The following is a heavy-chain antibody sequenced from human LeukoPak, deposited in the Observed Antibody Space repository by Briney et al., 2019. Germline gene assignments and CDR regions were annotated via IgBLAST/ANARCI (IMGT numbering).Heavy chain of an antibody. V-gene: IGHV3-23*01. CDR2: ISGSGGST. CDR1: GFTFSSYA. CDR3: AKDVIYDYVWGSQPYFDY. J-gene: IGHJ4*02. D-gene: IGHD3-16*01. Sequence: SGGSLRLSCAASGFTFSSYAMSWVRQAPGKGLEWDSAISGSGGSTYYADSVKGRFTISRDNSKNTLYLQMNSLRAEDTAVYYCAKDVIYDYVWGSQPYFDYWGQGTLVTVSS.